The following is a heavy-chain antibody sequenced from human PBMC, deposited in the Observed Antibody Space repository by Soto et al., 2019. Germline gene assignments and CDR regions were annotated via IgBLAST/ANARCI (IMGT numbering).Heavy chain of an antibody. J-gene: IGHJ1*01. D-gene: IGHD1-20*01. V-gene: IGHV4-4*02. CDR3: ATYRRITGTSFQH. CDR2: IYHSGST. CDR1: GGSISSSNW. Sequence: XGTLALTCAVSGGSISSSNWWSCVRQPPGKGLEWIGEIYHSGSTNYNPSLKSRVTISVDKSKNQFSLKLSSVTAADTAVYYCATYRRITGTSFQHWGQGTLVTVSS.